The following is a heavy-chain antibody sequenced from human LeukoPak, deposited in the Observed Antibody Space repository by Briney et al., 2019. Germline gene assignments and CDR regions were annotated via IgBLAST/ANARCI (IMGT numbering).Heavy chain of an antibody. Sequence: PGGSLRLSCAASGFTFSDYYMSWIRQAPGKGLEWVSYISSSGSTIYYADSVKGRFTISRDNSKNTLYLQMNSLRAEDTAVHYCARPYYDILTGYPDYWGQGTLVTVSS. CDR2: ISSSGSTI. V-gene: IGHV3-11*04. D-gene: IGHD3-9*01. J-gene: IGHJ4*02. CDR3: ARPYYDILTGYPDY. CDR1: GFTFSDYY.